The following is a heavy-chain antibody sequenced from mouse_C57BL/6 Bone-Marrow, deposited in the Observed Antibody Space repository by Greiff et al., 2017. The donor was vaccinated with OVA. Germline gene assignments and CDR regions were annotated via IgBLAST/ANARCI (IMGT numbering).Heavy chain of an antibody. CDR2: IYPGDGDT. Sequence: QVQLQQSGPELVKPGASVKISCKASGYAFSSSWMNWVKQRPGKGLEWIGRIYPGDGDTNYNGKFKGKATLTADTSSSTAYMQLSSLTSEDSAVDYCARWGGSYEYFDVWGTGTTVTVSS. V-gene: IGHV1-82*01. J-gene: IGHJ1*03. CDR3: ARWGGSYEYFDV. D-gene: IGHD1-1*02. CDR1: GYAFSSSW.